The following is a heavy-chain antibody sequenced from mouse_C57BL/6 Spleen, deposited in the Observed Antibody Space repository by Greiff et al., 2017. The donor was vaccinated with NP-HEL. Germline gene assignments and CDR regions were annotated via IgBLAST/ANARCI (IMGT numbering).Heavy chain of an antibody. CDR3: ASGGYHVVFYYAMDY. J-gene: IGHJ4*01. CDR1: GYTFTSYW. V-gene: IGHV1-53*01. Sequence: QVQLKQPGTELVKPGASVKLSCKVSGYTFTSYWMHWVKQRPGQGLEWIGNINPSNGGTNYNEKFKSKATLTVDKSSSTAYMQLSSLTSEDSAVYYCASGGYHVVFYYAMDYWGQGTSVTVSS. D-gene: IGHD2-2*01. CDR2: INPSNGGT.